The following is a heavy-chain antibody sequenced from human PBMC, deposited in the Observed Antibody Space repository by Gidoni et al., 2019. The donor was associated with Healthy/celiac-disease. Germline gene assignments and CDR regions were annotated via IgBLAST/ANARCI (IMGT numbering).Heavy chain of an antibody. D-gene: IGHD2-2*01. J-gene: IGHJ4*02. CDR1: RVTFRSYA. CDR2: IIPLFGTA. V-gene: IGHV1-69*14. Sequence: QFQLVQSGAAVQKPGSSVNVSCKASRVTFRSYAISWVRQAPGQGLEWRGGIIPLFGTAKDAQKYKGRVTITADKSTSTAYMELSSLRSEDTAVYYCANLPRNCSSTSCSSEEFDYGGQGTLVNVSS. CDR3: ANLPRNCSSTSCSSEEFDY.